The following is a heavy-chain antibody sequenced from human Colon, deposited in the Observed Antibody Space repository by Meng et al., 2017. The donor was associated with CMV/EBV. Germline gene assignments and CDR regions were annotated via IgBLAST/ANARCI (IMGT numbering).Heavy chain of an antibody. CDR2: IYYSGST. J-gene: IGHJ6*02. CDR1: GGSISSYY. CDR3: ARDCYYYDSNGYYYYGMDV. D-gene: IGHD3-22*01. Sequence: SETLSLTCTVSGGSISSYYWSWIRQPPGKGLEWIGSIYYSGSTYYNPSLKSRVTISVDTSKNQFSLKLSSVTAADTAVYYCARDCYYYDSNGYYYYGMDVWGQGTTVTVSS. V-gene: IGHV4-59*12.